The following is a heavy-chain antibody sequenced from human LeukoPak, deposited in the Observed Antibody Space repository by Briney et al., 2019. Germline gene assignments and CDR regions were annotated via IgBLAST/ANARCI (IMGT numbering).Heavy chain of an antibody. CDR2: INPNSGGT. J-gene: IGHJ6*03. CDR3: ARDRFNAAGGAYYYMDV. D-gene: IGHD3-16*01. CDR1: GYTFTGYY. V-gene: IGHV1-2*06. Sequence: ASVKVSCKASGYTFTGYYMHWVRQAPGQGLEWMGRINPNSGGTNYAQKFQGRVTMTRDTSISTAYMELSRLRSDDTAVYYCARDRFNAAGGAYYYMDVWGKGTTGTVSS.